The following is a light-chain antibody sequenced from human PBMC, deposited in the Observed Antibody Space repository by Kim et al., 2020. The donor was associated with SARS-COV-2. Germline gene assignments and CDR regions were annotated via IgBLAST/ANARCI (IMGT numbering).Light chain of an antibody. CDR1: RSNIGAGYD. CDR3: QSYDDSLSAYV. CDR2: GNT. Sequence: GVALSYTGSRSNIGAGYDVHRYQQLPGTAPKLLLFGNTNRRSGVSDRFSVSKSGTAASLAITGLQADDEATYYCQSYDDSLSAYVFGTGTKVTVL. J-gene: IGLJ1*01. V-gene: IGLV1-40*01.